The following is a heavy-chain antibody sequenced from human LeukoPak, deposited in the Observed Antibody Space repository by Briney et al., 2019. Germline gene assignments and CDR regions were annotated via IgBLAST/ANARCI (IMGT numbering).Heavy chain of an antibody. CDR3: ARDKIVGATNFDY. CDR1: GFTFSSYA. Sequence: GGSLRLSCAASGFTFSSYAMHWVRQAPGKGLEWVANIKQDGSEKYYVDSVKGRFTISRDNAKNSLYLQMNSLRAEDTAVYYCARDKIVGATNFDYWGQGTLVTVSS. J-gene: IGHJ4*02. V-gene: IGHV3-7*01. CDR2: IKQDGSEK. D-gene: IGHD1-26*01.